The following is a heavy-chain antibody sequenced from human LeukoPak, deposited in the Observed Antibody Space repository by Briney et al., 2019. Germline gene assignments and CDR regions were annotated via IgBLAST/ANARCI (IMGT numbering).Heavy chain of an antibody. CDR1: GGSFSGYY. D-gene: IGHD1-1*01. CDR3: AREERGYNYFDY. CDR2: INHSGST. Sequence: SETLSLTCAVYGGSFSGYYWSWIRQPPGKGLEWIGEINHSGSTNYNPSLKSRVTISVDTSKNQFSLKLSSVTAADTAVYYCAREERGYNYFDYWGQGTLVTVSS. V-gene: IGHV4-34*01. J-gene: IGHJ4*02.